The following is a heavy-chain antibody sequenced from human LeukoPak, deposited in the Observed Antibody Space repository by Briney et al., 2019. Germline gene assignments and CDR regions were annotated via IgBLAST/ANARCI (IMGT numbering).Heavy chain of an antibody. CDR2: ISETGGTT. J-gene: IGHJ1*01. D-gene: IGHD2-8*02. Sequence: GGSLRLSCAASGFTFSTYAMSWVRQAPGKGLEWVSGISETGGTTYYADSVKGRFTISRDNSKSTLYLQMNSLRAEDTAAYYCAKDPSTSWYWYFQLWGQAPWSPSPQ. CDR1: GFTFSTYA. CDR3: AKDPSTSWYWYFQL. V-gene: IGHV3-23*01.